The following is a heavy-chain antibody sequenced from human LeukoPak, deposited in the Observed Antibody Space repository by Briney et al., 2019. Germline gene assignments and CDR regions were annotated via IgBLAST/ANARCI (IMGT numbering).Heavy chain of an antibody. D-gene: IGHD1-1*01. CDR1: GGSISDYY. CDR2: IYYNGST. CDR3: ARDRTGTASLDP. Sequence: SETLSLTCTVSGGSISDYYWTWIRQPPGKGLEWVGYIYYNGSTNYNPSLKSRVTISVDTSTNQFSLKLSSVTAADTAVYCCARDRTGTASLDPWGQGTLVTVSS. J-gene: IGHJ5*02. V-gene: IGHV4-59*01.